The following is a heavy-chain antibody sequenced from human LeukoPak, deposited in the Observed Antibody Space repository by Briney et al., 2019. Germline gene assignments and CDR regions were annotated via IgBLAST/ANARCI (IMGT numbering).Heavy chain of an antibody. CDR3: ARHDMDVAGGGLDYFDN. V-gene: IGHV4-59*08. D-gene: IGHD1-26*01. CDR2: IYYTGST. Sequence: SETLSLTCTVSGGSISRYYWSWMRQPPGKGLERIAYIYYTGSTNDNPSLTSRVTISVDTSKNQFSLKLNSVTAADTAVYYCARHDMDVAGGGLDYFDNWGQGTLVTVSS. CDR1: GGSISRYY. J-gene: IGHJ4*02.